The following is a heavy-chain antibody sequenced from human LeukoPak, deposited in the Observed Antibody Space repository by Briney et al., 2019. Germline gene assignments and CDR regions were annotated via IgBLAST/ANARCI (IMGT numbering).Heavy chain of an antibody. D-gene: IGHD2-15*01. CDR2: IYYTGST. J-gene: IGHJ5*01. CDR1: GDSFSSSNHY. CDR3: ATDPLDFSGGAIWFDY. Sequence: PSETLSLTCTVSGDSFSSSNHYWGWLRQSGGRGREGIGTIYYTGSTYYSPSLKTRVTISVDTSNNQFSLKLTSVTAADTALYYCATDPLDFSGGAIWFDYWGQGTLVTVSS. V-gene: IGHV4-39*07.